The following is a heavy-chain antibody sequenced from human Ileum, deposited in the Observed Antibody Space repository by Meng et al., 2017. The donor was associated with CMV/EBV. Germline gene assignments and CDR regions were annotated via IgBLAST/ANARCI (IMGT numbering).Heavy chain of an antibody. CDR3: AREGLGYYYDSAWFDP. Sequence: SGYNFTSYDINWVRQDTGQGLEWMGWMNPNSGNTGYAQKFQGRVTMSRNTSISTGYRELSSLRSEKTAVYYCAREGLGYYYDSAWFDPWGQGTLVTVSS. V-gene: IGHV1-8*01. D-gene: IGHD3-22*01. CDR1: GYNFTSYD. J-gene: IGHJ5*02. CDR2: MNPNSGNT.